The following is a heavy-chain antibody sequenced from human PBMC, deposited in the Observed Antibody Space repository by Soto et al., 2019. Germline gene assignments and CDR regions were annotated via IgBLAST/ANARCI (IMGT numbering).Heavy chain of an antibody. D-gene: IGHD4-4*01. CDR3: AGWGGHDYKY. CDR2: IRPDGSET. J-gene: IGHJ4*02. Sequence: EVQLVQSGGGLVQPGGSLRLSCVGSGFTFTDFYMNWVRQAPGKGLEWVANIRPDGSETNYVESVKGRFTTSRDNAKNSLFLQMNSLRADATAVYYCAGWGGHDYKYWGQGILVTVSS. CDR1: GFTFTDFY. V-gene: IGHV3-7*03.